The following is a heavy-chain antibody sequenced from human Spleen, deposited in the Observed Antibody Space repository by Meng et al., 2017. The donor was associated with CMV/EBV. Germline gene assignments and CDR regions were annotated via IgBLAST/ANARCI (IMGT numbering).Heavy chain of an antibody. Sequence: RQAHGQGLEWMAWISSYNANTSDAQKFQGRVTMTTDTSASTAYMELRRLRSDDTAVYYCARDTDPMSDLGRKREDGDIVVVPTHGDYWGQGTLVTVSS. V-gene: IGHV1-18*01. CDR2: ISSYNANT. CDR3: ARDTDPMSDLGRKREDGDIVVVPTHGDY. D-gene: IGHD2-2*01. J-gene: IGHJ4*02.